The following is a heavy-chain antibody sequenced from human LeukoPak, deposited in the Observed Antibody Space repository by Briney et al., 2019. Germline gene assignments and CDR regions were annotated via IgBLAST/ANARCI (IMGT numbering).Heavy chain of an antibody. D-gene: IGHD6-19*01. CDR1: GYTFTGYY. V-gene: IGHV1-2*02. Sequence: ASVKVSCKASGYTFTGYYMHWVRQAPGQGLEWVGWINPNSGGTNYAQKFQGRVTMTRDTSISTAYMELSRLRSDDTAVYYCARGGYSSGWYGGDFDYWGQGTLVTVSS. J-gene: IGHJ4*02. CDR3: ARGGYSSGWYGGDFDY. CDR2: INPNSGGT.